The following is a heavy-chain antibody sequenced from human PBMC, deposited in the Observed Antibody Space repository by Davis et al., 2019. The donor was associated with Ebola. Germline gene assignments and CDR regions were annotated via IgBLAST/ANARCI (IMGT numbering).Heavy chain of an antibody. J-gene: IGHJ6*02. CDR1: GGSVSSGSYY. CDR3: ARDWNYYCMDV. D-gene: IGHD3-3*01. Sequence: MPSETLSLTCTVSGGSVSSGSYYWSWIRQPPGKGLEWIGYIYYSGSTNYNPSLKSRVTISVDTSKNQFSLKLSSVTAADTAVYYCARDWNYYCMDVWGQGTTVTVSS. CDR2: IYYSGST. V-gene: IGHV4-61*01.